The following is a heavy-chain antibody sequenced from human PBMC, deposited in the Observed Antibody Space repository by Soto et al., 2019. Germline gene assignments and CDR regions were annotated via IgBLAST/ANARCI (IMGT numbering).Heavy chain of an antibody. CDR3: ARVLAAAGSYYYGMDV. Sequence: QVQLVQSGAEVKKPGSSVKVSYKASGGTFSSYAISWVRQAPGQGLEWMGGIIPIFGTANYAQKFQGRVTITADKSTSTAYMELSSLRSEDTAVYYCARVLAAAGSYYYGMDVWGQGTTVTVSS. V-gene: IGHV1-69*06. CDR1: GGTFSSYA. CDR2: IIPIFGTA. D-gene: IGHD6-13*01. J-gene: IGHJ6*02.